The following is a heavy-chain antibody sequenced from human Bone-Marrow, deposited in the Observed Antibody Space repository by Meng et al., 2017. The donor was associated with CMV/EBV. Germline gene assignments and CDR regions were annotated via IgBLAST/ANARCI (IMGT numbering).Heavy chain of an antibody. CDR2: IHLSGNT. CDR1: GDSISSSTW. V-gene: IGHV4/OR15-8*02. Sequence: SETLSLTCTVSGDSISSSTWWDWVRQSPGKGLEWIGEIHLSGNTNYNPSLKSRDTMSIDKSKNQFFLRLRSVTAADTAVYYCAREGLLSSGELNSAFDMWGQGTTVTVSS. CDR3: AREGLLSSGELNSAFDM. D-gene: IGHD3-16*01. J-gene: IGHJ3*02.